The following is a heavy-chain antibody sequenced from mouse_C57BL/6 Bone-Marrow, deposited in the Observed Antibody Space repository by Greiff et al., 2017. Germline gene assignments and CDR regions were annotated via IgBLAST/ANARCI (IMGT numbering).Heavy chain of an antibody. CDR3: TTILSFDY. Sequence: VQLQQSGAELVRPGASVKLSCTASGFNIKDDYMHWVKQRPEQGLEWIGWIDPENGDTEYASKFQGKAPITADTASNTAYLQLSSLTSEDTAVYYCTTILSFDYWGQGTTLTVSS. CDR2: IDPENGDT. V-gene: IGHV14-4*01. CDR1: GFNIKDDY. J-gene: IGHJ2*01. D-gene: IGHD1-1*01.